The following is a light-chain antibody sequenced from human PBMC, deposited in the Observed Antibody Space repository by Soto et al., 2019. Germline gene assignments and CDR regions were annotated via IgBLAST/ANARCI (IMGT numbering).Light chain of an antibody. CDR3: QQYGSLSPWT. J-gene: IGKJ1*01. CDR2: VAS. Sequence: EIVLTQSPGTLSLSPGERATLSCRASQSGSSSYLAWDQQKLGKAARLLIYVASSRATGIPDSLSRSASGTDFTLTISRMEPQDFAVYYCQQYGSLSPWTFGQGTKVEIK. V-gene: IGKV3-20*01. CDR1: QSGSSSY.